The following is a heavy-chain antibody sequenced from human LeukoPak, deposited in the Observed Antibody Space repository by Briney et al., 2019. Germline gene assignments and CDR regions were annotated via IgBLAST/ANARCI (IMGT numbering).Heavy chain of an antibody. CDR3: AKDLATMAPEGY. V-gene: IGHV3-30-3*02. CDR1: GFSFSNYA. D-gene: IGHD5-12*01. CDR2: VSNDGSKE. Sequence: GGSLRLSCAASGFSFSNYAMHWVRQAPGKGLEWVAVVSNDGSKEYYADSGKGRLTISRDNSKNTLYLQMNSLRAEDTAVYYCAKDLATMAPEGYWGQGTLVTVSS. J-gene: IGHJ4*02.